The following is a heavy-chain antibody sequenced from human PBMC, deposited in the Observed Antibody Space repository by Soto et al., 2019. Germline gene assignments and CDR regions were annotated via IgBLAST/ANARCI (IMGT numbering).Heavy chain of an antibody. D-gene: IGHD6-19*01. J-gene: IGHJ5*02. CDR3: AEGLALAGVGWFDP. V-gene: IGHV4-59*08. CDR2: IYYSGST. Sequence: PSETLSLTCTVSGGSISSYYWSWIRQPPGKGLEWIGYIYYSGSTNYNPSLKSRVTISVDTSKNQFSLKLSSVTAADTAVYYCAEGLALAGVGWFDPWGQGTLVTVSS. CDR1: GGSISSYY.